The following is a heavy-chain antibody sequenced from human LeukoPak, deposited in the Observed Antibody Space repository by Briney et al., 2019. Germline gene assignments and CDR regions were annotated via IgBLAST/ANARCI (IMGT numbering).Heavy chain of an antibody. CDR2: ISGNNDNP. J-gene: IGHJ4*02. CDR1: AYTFTNIG. CDR3: ARDGNSTEDY. V-gene: IGHV1-18*01. Sequence: ASVKVSFKSSAYTFTNIGISWVRLAPGQGLEWMGWISGNNDNPNYGQKFQGRLTVTTDSSTSTAYMELRNLRSGDTAVYYCARDGNSTEDYWLQGTLVTVSS. D-gene: IGHD2/OR15-2a*01.